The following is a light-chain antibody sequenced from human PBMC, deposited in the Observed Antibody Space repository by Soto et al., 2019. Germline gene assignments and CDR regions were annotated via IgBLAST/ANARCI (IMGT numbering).Light chain of an antibody. V-gene: IGLV4-69*01. CDR2: LNNDGSH. CDR3: QTWGTGFQF. CDR1: SGHSSYA. J-gene: IGLJ2*01. Sequence: QSVLTQSPSASASLGASVKLTCTLSSGHSSYAIAWHQKQPGKGPRYLMALNNDGSHTKGDGIPDRFSGSSSGADRYLSISSLQSEDEADYYCQTWGTGFQFFGGGTKLTVL.